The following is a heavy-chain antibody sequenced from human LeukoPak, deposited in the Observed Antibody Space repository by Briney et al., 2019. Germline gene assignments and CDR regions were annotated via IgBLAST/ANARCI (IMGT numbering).Heavy chain of an antibody. V-gene: IGHV1-18*01. J-gene: IGHJ4*02. CDR3: AREVPFGSGSPSFDY. CDR2: ISGYNGNT. CDR1: GYTFTSYG. Sequence: ASVKVSCKAAGYTFTSYGISWVRQAPGQGLEWMGWISGYNGNTNYAQKVRGRVTMTRDTSTSTAYMELRSPRSDDTAVYYCAREVPFGSGSPSFDYWGQGTLVTVSS. D-gene: IGHD3-10*01.